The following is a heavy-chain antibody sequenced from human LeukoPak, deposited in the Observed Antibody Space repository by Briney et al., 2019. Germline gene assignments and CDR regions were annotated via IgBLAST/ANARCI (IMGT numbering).Heavy chain of an antibody. Sequence: GGSLRLSCAASGVTFSSYAMGWVRQAPGKGLEWVSAISGSGGSTYYADSVKGRFTISRDDAKNSLYLQMNSLRAEDTAVYYCARDYTGYFPWGQGTLVIVSS. V-gene: IGHV3-23*01. CDR2: ISGSGGST. J-gene: IGHJ5*02. D-gene: IGHD3-9*01. CDR1: GVTFSSYA. CDR3: ARDYTGYFP.